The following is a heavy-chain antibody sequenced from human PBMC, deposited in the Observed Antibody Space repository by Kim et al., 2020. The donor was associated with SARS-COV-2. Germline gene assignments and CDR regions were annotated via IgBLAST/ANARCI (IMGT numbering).Heavy chain of an antibody. CDR3: SSLENYYDSSGYPGSGLYGMDV. D-gene: IGHD3-22*01. CDR1: GFTFSSYS. V-gene: IGHV3-21*01. Sequence: GGSLRLSCAASGFTFSSYSMNLVRQAPGKGLEWVSSISISSSYIYYSDSVKGRFTISRDNAKNSLYLQMNSLRAEDTAVYYCSSLENYYDSSGYPGSGLYGMDVWGQGTTVTVSS. CDR2: ISISSSYI. J-gene: IGHJ6*02.